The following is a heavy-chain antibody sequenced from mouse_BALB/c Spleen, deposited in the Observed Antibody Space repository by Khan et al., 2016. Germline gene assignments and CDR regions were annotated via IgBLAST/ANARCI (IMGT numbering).Heavy chain of an antibody. Sequence: EVELVESGGGLVQPGGSRKLSCAASGFTFSSFGMHWVRQAPEKGLEWVAFISSGGSVLYYADTVKGRFTISRDNPKNTLFLQMTSLRSEDTAMYYCGRGDYWGQGTTLTVSS. J-gene: IGHJ2*01. CDR1: GFTFSSFG. V-gene: IGHV5-17*02. CDR3: GRGDY. CDR2: ISSGGSVL.